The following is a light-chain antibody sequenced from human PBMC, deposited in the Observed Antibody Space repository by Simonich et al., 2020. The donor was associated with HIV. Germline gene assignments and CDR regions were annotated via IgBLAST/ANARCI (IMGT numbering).Light chain of an antibody. J-gene: IGKJ4*01. CDR3: QQYYSTPLT. CDR1: QSLLYSSNNKNY. CDR2: WAS. V-gene: IGKV4-1*01. Sequence: DIVMTQSPDSLAVSLGERATINCKSSQSLLYSSNNKNYLAWYQQKPGQPHKLLIYWASTRESGVPDRFSGSGSGTDFTLTISSLQAEDVAVYYCQQYYSTPLTFGGGTKVEIE.